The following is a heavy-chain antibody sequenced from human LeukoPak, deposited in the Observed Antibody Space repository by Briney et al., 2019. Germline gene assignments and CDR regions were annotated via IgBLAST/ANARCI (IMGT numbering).Heavy chain of an antibody. CDR3: ARDLSYGDRNPFDY. CDR1: GFTFSSYS. J-gene: IGHJ4*02. D-gene: IGHD4-17*01. Sequence: PGGSLRLSCAASGFTFSSYSMNWVRQAPGKGLEWVSYISSSSSTIYYADSVKGRFTISRDNAKNSLYLQMNSLSDEDTAVYYCARDLSYGDRNPFDYWGQGTLVTVSS. V-gene: IGHV3-48*02. CDR2: ISSSSSTI.